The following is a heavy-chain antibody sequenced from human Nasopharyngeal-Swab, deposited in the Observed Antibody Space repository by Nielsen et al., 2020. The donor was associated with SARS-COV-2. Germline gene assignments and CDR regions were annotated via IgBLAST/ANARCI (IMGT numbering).Heavy chain of an antibody. CDR1: GFTFCSYA. J-gene: IGHJ4*02. V-gene: IGHV3-23*01. Sequence: GESLQISCAASGFTFCSYAMSWVRQAPGKGLEWVSAISSSGGSTYYADSVKGRFTISRDNSKNTLYLQMNSLRAEDTAVYYCAKVSWEWELLRWYFDYWGQGTLVTVSS. CDR3: AKVSWEWELLRWYFDY. D-gene: IGHD1-26*01. CDR2: ISSSGGST.